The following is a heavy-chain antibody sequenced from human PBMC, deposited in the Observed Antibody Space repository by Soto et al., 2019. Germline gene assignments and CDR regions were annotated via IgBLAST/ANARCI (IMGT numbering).Heavy chain of an antibody. J-gene: IGHJ4*02. CDR1: GFTFNTYW. D-gene: IGHD4-17*01. CDR3: TRDHYGVTDY. Sequence: EVQLVESGGDLVQPGGSLRLSCAASGFTFNTYWMHWVRQAPGKGLIWVSHINGDSTYTTYADSVKGRFTISRDNAKNTVYLQMSNLRAEDTAIYYCTRDHYGVTDYWGQGTLVTVSS. CDR2: INGDSTYT. V-gene: IGHV3-74*01.